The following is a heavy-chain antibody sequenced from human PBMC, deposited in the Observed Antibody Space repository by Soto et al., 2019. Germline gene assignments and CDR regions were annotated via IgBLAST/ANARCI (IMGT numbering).Heavy chain of an antibody. J-gene: IGHJ6*02. D-gene: IGHD3-3*01. CDR3: ARDLQPVNQNYDFWSGKDYYYYGMDV. CDR2: ISSSSSYI. CDR1: GFTFSSYS. Sequence: GGSLRLSCAASGFTFSSYSMNWVRQAPGKGLEWVSSISSSSSYIYYADSVKGRFTISRDNAKNSLYLQMNSLRAEDTAVYYCARDLQPVNQNYDFWSGKDYYYYGMDVWGQGTTVTVSS. V-gene: IGHV3-21*01.